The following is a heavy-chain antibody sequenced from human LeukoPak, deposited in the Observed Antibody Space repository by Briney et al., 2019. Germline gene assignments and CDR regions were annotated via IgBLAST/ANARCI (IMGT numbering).Heavy chain of an antibody. D-gene: IGHD3-16*01. CDR3: ARAGAYHFDN. CDR1: GFTFSDYW. CDR2: INTDTRGT. J-gene: IGHJ4*02. Sequence: GGSLRLSCAASGFTFSDYWMHWVRQAPGKGLVWVSIINTDTRGTYYADSVKGRFTISRDNAKNTLYLQMNSLRAGDTAVYYCARAGAYHFDNWGQGTLVTVSS. V-gene: IGHV3-74*01.